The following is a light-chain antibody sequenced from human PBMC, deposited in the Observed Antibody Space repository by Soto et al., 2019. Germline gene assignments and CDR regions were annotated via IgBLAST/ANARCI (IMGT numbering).Light chain of an antibody. V-gene: IGKV1-5*03. CDR2: KAS. J-gene: IGKJ1*01. Sequence: DIQMTQSPSSVSASVGDRVTITCRASQGISSWLAWYQQKPGKAPKLLISKASNLESGVPSRFSGSGSGTEFTLTISSLQPDDFATYYCQHYNSYSEAFGQGTKVHIK. CDR3: QHYNSYSEA. CDR1: QGISSW.